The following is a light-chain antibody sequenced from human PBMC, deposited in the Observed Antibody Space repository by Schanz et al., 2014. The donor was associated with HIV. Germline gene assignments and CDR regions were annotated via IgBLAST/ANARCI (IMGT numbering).Light chain of an antibody. CDR3: QQYNNWPPYT. J-gene: IGKJ2*01. CDR2: GAS. Sequence: EILMTQSPATLSVSPGEEATLSCRASQSVSDNLAWYQQKPGQSPRLLVYGASTRATGIPGRFSGSWSGTEFTLTISSLQSEDFGVYYCQQYNNWPPYTFGQGTKLEIK. V-gene: IGKV3-15*01. CDR1: QSVSDN.